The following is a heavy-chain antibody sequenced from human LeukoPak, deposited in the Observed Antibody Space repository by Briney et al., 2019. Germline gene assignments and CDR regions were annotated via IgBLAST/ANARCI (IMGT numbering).Heavy chain of an antibody. Sequence: PSETLSLTCTVSDGSISSSSYYWGWIRQPPGKGLEWIGSIYYSGSTYYNPSLKSRVTISVDTSKNQFSLKLSSVTAADTAVYYCARHNGLRYPDDYWGQGTLVTVSS. V-gene: IGHV4-39*01. CDR3: ARHNGLRYPDDY. D-gene: IGHD2-8*01. J-gene: IGHJ4*02. CDR1: DGSISSSSYY. CDR2: IYYSGST.